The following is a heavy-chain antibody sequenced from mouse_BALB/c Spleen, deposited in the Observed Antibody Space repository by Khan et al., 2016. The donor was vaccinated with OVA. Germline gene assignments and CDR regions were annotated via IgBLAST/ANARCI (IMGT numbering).Heavy chain of an antibody. J-gene: IGHJ3*01. V-gene: IGHV1S137*01. Sequence: QIQLVQSGAELVRPGVSVKISCKGSGYTFTDFTMHWVKQSHAKSVEWIGVISTYYGDATYNQKFKGKATTTVDKSSSTAYMELARLTSEDSAIYYCARGGGGDRFAYWGQGTLVTVSA. CDR1: GYTFTDFT. CDR2: ISTYYGDA. CDR3: ARGGGGDRFAY.